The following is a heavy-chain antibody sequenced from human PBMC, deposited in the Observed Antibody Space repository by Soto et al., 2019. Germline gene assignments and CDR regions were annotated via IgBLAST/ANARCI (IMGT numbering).Heavy chain of an antibody. CDR3: ARGGGFGELFHGMDV. J-gene: IGHJ6*02. V-gene: IGHV4-30-2*01. CDR1: GGSISSGGYS. D-gene: IGHD3-10*01. Sequence: QLQLQESGSGLVKPSQTLSLTCAVSGGSISSGGYSWSWIRQPPGKGLEWIGYIYHSGSTYYNPSLKSRVTISVDRSKNQFSLKLSSVTAADTAVYYCARGGGFGELFHGMDVWGQGTTVTVSS. CDR2: IYHSGST.